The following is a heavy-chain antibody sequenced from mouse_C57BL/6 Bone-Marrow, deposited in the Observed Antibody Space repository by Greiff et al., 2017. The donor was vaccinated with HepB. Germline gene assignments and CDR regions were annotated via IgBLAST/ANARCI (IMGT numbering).Heavy chain of an antibody. Sequence: VQLQQSGPVLVKPGASVKMSCKASGYTFTDYYMNWVKQSHGKSLEWIGVINPYNGGTSYNQKFKGKATLTVDKSSSTAYMELNSLTSEDSAVYYCAREEGIYDYDEVYFDYWGQGTTLTVSS. CDR1: GYTFTDYY. CDR2: INPYNGGT. V-gene: IGHV1-19*01. J-gene: IGHJ2*01. D-gene: IGHD2-4*01. CDR3: AREEGIYDYDEVYFDY.